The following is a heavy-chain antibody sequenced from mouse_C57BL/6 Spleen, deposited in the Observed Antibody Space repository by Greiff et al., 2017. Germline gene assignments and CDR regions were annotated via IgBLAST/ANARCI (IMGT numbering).Heavy chain of an antibody. CDR1: GYSITSGYY. D-gene: IGHD1-1*01. V-gene: IGHV3-6*01. Sequence: EVQRVESGPGLVKPSQSLSLTCSVTGYSITSGYYWNWIRQFPGNKLEWMGYISYDGSNNYNPSLKNRISITRDTSKNQFFLKLNSVTTEDTATYYCARGDTTVVHFDYWGQGTTLTVSS. J-gene: IGHJ2*01. CDR3: ARGDTTVVHFDY. CDR2: ISYDGSN.